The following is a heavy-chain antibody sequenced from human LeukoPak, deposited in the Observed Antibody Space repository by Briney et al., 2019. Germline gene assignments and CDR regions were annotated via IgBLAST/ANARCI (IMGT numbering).Heavy chain of an antibody. CDR3: AKDKEAGSVIAGDWFDP. D-gene: IGHD2-15*01. J-gene: IGHJ5*02. Sequence: ASVKVSCKASGYTFTDYFMHWVRQAPGQVLEWMGWINPNSGGTNFAQKFQGRVTMTRDTSISTAYMELSSLTSDDTAVYYCAKDKEAGSVIAGDWFDPWGQGTLVTVSS. CDR1: GYTFTDYF. V-gene: IGHV1-2*02. CDR2: INPNSGGT.